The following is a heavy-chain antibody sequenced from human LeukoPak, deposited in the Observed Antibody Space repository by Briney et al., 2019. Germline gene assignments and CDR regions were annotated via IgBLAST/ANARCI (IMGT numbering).Heavy chain of an antibody. CDR3: ARVFARGGETTGSYYYY. Sequence: SVKVSCKASGGTFSTYAVNWVRQAPGQGLEWMGGIIPLFGTANYAQKFRGRVTITTDESTSTAYMELSSLRSEDTAIYYCARVFARGGETTGSYYYYWGQGTLVTVS. D-gene: IGHD3-10*01. V-gene: IGHV1-69*05. J-gene: IGHJ4*02. CDR2: IIPLFGTA. CDR1: GGTFSTYA.